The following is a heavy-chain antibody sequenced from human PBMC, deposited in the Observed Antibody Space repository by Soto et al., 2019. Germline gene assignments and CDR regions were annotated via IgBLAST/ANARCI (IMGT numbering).Heavy chain of an antibody. CDR1: GFTFNDYG. D-gene: IGHD2-15*01. Sequence: EVQLVESGGGVIRPGGSLRCSCAASGFTFNDYGLSWVRQVPGKGPEWVSSVNWNGGDTGYADSVKGRFTISRDNAKNSLCLYMNSLRANDTALYHCARGYFSGGTCYSGAFDICGPGTMFTVSS. CDR2: VNWNGGDT. J-gene: IGHJ3*02. V-gene: IGHV3-20*01. CDR3: ARGYFSGGTCYSGAFDI.